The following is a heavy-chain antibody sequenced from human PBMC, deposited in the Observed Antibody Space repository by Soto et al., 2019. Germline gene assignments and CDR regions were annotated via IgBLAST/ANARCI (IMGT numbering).Heavy chain of an antibody. D-gene: IGHD3-3*01. CDR3: AGSGSSRHVNHYGMDV. J-gene: IGHJ6*02. Sequence: GGSLRLSCAASGFSFSNFAMHWVRQAPGKGLEWVAVILYDGSNKYYADSVKGRFIISRDNSKNTLYLQMNNLRAEDTTVYYCAGSGSSRHVNHYGMDVWGQGTTVTVSS. CDR2: ILYDGSNK. CDR1: GFSFSNFA. V-gene: IGHV3-30-3*01.